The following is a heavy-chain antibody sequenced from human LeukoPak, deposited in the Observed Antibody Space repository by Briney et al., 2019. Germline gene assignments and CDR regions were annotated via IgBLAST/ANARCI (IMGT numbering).Heavy chain of an antibody. V-gene: IGHV3-11*04. CDR1: GFTFSDYY. D-gene: IGHD1-26*01. J-gene: IGHJ4*02. CDR3: AKDQGWKWELLHPPDY. Sequence: PGGSLRLSCAASGFTFSDYYMSWIRQAPGKGLEWVSYISSSGSTIYYADSVKGRFTISRDNSKNTLYLQMNSLRAEDTAVYYCAKDQGWKWELLHPPDYWGQGTLVTVSS. CDR2: ISSSGSTI.